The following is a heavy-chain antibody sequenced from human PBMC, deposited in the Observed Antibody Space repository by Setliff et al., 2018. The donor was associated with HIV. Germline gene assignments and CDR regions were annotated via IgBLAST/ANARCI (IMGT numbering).Heavy chain of an antibody. CDR3: ARDINSKSISVSFDN. D-gene: IGHD2-21*01. Sequence: PGGSLRLSCAASGFSFDDYTIHWIRQTPGKGMEWVSLISWDGDITYYADSVKGRFTISRYNSENSLSLQMSSLSIEDSAFYYGARDINSKSISVSFDNWGPGAHVTVS. J-gene: IGHJ4*02. CDR1: GFSFDDYT. V-gene: IGHV3-43*01. CDR2: ISWDGDIT.